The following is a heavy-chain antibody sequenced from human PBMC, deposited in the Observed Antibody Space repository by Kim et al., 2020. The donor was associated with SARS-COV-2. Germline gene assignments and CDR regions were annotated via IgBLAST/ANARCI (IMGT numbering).Heavy chain of an antibody. J-gene: IGHJ4*02. CDR2: ST. V-gene: IGHV4-59*01. Sequence: STNYNPSLKSRVTISVDTSKNQFSLKLSSVTAADTAVYYCARVEGDLFDYWGQGTLVTVSS. CDR3: ARVEGDLFDY. D-gene: IGHD2-21*02.